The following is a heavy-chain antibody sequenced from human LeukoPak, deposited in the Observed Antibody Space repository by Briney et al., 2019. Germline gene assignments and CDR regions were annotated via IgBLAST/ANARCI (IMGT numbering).Heavy chain of an antibody. CDR2: ISSSSSTI. Sequence: GGSLRLSCAASGFTFSSYSMNWVRQAPGKGLEWVSYISSSSSTIYYADSVKGRFTISRDNAKNSLYLQMNSLRAEDTAVYYCARGRYSSSSGADYWGQGTLVTVSS. D-gene: IGHD6-6*01. J-gene: IGHJ4*02. V-gene: IGHV3-48*04. CDR1: GFTFSSYS. CDR3: ARGRYSSSSGADY.